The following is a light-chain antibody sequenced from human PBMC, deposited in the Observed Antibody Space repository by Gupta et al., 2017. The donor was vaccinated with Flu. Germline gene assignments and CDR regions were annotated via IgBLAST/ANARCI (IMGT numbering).Light chain of an antibody. CDR2: RVS. V-gene: IGKV2-30*02. Sequence: DVVITQSPLSLPVTLGQPASISCRSSQSLVHRNGNTYLAWFQQRPGQSPRRLIYRVSNRDSGVPDRFTGSGSGTDFTLNISRVEAEDVGIYYCMQGTHWPTFGQETKVEIK. CDR3: MQGTHWPT. J-gene: IGKJ1*01. CDR1: QSLVHRNGNTY.